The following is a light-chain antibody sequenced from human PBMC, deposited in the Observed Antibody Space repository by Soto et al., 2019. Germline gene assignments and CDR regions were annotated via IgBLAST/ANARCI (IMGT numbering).Light chain of an antibody. J-gene: IGLJ2*01. CDR1: SSDIGSYDL. CDR3: CSFGSSVTI. CDR2: EVT. V-gene: IGLV2-23*02. Sequence: QSALTQPASVSGSPGQSITISCNGTSSDIGSYDLLSWYQQHPGKAPKLMIYEVTKRPAGVSDRFSGSKSANTASLTISGLQVADDAYYYCCSFGSSVTIFGGGTKLAVL.